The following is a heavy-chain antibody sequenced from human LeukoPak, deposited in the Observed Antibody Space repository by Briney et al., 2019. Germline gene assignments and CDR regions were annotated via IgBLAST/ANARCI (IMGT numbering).Heavy chain of an antibody. J-gene: IGHJ3*02. Sequence: GASVKVSCKASGYTFTSYGISWVRQAPGQGLEWMGWISAYNGNTNYAQKLQGRVTMTTDTSTSTAYMELRSLGSDDTAVYYCARDRYCSSTSCYANDAFDIWGQGTMVTVSS. CDR3: ARDRYCSSTSCYANDAFDI. D-gene: IGHD2-2*01. V-gene: IGHV1-18*01. CDR1: GYTFTSYG. CDR2: ISAYNGNT.